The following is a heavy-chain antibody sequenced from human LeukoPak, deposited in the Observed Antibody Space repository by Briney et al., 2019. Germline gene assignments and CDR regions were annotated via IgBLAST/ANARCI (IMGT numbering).Heavy chain of an antibody. Sequence: ASVKVSCKASGYTFTSYGISWVRQAPGQGLEWMGWISAYNGNTNYAQKLQGRVTMTTDTSTSTAYMELRSLRSDDTAVYYCARDQAAPYYDFWSGYYTPFDYWGQGTLVTVTS. CDR1: GYTFTSYG. V-gene: IGHV1-18*01. D-gene: IGHD3-3*01. CDR2: ISAYNGNT. CDR3: ARDQAAPYYDFWSGYYTPFDY. J-gene: IGHJ4*02.